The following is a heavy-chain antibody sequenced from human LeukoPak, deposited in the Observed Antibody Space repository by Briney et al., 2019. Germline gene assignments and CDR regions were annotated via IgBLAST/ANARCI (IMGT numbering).Heavy chain of an antibody. Sequence: GGSLRLSCAASGFTFSSYAMHWVRQAPGKGLEWVAVISYDGSKKYHADSVKGRFTVSRDTSKNTLYLQMNSLRAEDAALYYCARTSGYSSSWSADHWGQGTLVTVSS. V-gene: IGHV3-30-3*01. D-gene: IGHD6-13*01. CDR3: ARTSGYSSSWSADH. J-gene: IGHJ4*02. CDR2: ISYDGSKK. CDR1: GFTFSSYA.